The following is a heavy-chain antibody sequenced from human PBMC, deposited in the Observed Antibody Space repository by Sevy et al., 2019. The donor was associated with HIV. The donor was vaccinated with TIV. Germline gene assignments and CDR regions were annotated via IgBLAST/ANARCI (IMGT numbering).Heavy chain of an antibody. Sequence: GGSLRLSCAASGFTFSTYGMHWVRQAPGKGLEWVASINPDGGENYYVASVKGRFTISRDNTKNSLYLQMTSLRAEDTAAYYCARGTYYYDSGFYYPFDYWGQGTLVTVSS. J-gene: IGHJ4*02. V-gene: IGHV3-7*01. D-gene: IGHD3-10*01. CDR1: GFTFSTYG. CDR2: INPDGGEN. CDR3: ARGTYYYDSGFYYPFDY.